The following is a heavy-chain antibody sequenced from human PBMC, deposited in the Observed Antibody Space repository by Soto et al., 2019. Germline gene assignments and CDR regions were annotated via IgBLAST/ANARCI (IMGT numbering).Heavy chain of an antibody. D-gene: IGHD2-8*01. CDR3: ARDKGGAALKGSGMDV. CDR1: GGSIGSRDYY. CDR2: IYYNGNT. Sequence: QVQMRQSGPGLVKPSQTLPLKCSVSGGSIGSRDYYWSWIRQHPEKGLEWIGSIYYNGNTDYNPSLRGRPTISLDASMNEFSLKLTSVTAADTAVYYCARDKGGAALKGSGMDVWGQGTTVTVS. J-gene: IGHJ6*02. V-gene: IGHV4-31*02.